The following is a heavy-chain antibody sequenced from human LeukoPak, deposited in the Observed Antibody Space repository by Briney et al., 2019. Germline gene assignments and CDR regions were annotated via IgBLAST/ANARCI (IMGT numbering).Heavy chain of an antibody. CDR2: IWYDGSNK. D-gene: IGHD2-15*01. V-gene: IGHV3-33*01. J-gene: IGHJ4*02. CDR1: GFTFSSYG. CDR3: ARDYEVVAATRLDY. Sequence: QPGGSLRLSCAASGFTFSSYGMHWVRQAPGKGLEWVAVIWYDGSNKYYADSVKGRFTISRDNSKNTLYLQMNSLRAEDTAVYYCARDYEVVAATRLDYWGQGTLVTVSS.